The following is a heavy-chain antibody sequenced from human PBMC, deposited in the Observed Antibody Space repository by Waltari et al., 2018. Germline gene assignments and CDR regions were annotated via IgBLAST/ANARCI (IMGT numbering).Heavy chain of an antibody. CDR1: GYTFTRYD. CDR3: ARGVAVANYYYYGMDV. V-gene: IGHV1-8*03. CDR2: MNPNSGNT. D-gene: IGHD6-19*01. Sequence: QVQLVQSGAEVKKPGASVKVSCKASGYTFTRYDINWVRQATGQGLEWMGWMNPNSGNTGYAQKFQGRVTITRNTSISTAYMELSSLRSEDTAVYYCARGVAVANYYYYGMDVWGQGTTVTVSS. J-gene: IGHJ6*02.